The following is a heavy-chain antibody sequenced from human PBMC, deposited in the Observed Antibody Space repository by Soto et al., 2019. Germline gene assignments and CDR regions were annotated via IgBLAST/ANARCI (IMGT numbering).Heavy chain of an antibody. CDR3: ARGHSGYDFRPYYFDY. V-gene: IGHV5-51*01. CDR2: IYPGDSDT. D-gene: IGHD5-12*01. J-gene: IGHJ4*02. Sequence: PGESLKISCKGSGYSFTSYWIGWVRQMPGKGLEWMGIIYPGDSDTRYSPSFQGQVTISADKSISTAYLQWSSLKASDTAMYYCARGHSGYDFRPYYFDYWGQGTLVTVSS. CDR1: GYSFTSYW.